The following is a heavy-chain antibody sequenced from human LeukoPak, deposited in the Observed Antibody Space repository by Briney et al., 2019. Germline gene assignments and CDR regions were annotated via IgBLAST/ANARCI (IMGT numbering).Heavy chain of an antibody. J-gene: IGHJ4*02. V-gene: IGHV4-59*01. Sequence: PSETLSLTCTVSGGSISSYYWSWIRQPPGKGLEWIGYIYYSGSTNYNPSLKSRVTISVDTSKNQFSLKLSSVTAADTAVYYCAREDSPVSFDYWGQGTLVTVSS. D-gene: IGHD5-18*01. CDR2: IYYSGST. CDR3: AREDSPVSFDY. CDR1: GGSISSYY.